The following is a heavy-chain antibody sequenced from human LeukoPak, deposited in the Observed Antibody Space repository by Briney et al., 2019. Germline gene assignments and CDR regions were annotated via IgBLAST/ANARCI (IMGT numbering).Heavy chain of an antibody. J-gene: IGHJ4*02. CDR2: VNLQGST. CDR3: ARPIAVAGSWYFDY. Sequence: SGTLSLTCGVSGGSISNTNWWTWFRQPPGKGLEWIGEVNLQGSTNYNPSLKSRVTISVDTSKNQFSLKLSSVTAADTAVYYCARPIAVAGSWYFDYWGQGTLVTVSS. V-gene: IGHV4-4*02. CDR1: GGSISNTNW. D-gene: IGHD6-19*01.